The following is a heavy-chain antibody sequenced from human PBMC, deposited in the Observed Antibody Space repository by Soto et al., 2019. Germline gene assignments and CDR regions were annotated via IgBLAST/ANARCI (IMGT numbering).Heavy chain of an antibody. V-gene: IGHV1-69*01. CDR3: AGGGNDYVWGSRHYYYGMDV. J-gene: IGHJ6*02. D-gene: IGHD3-16*01. CDR2: IIPIFGTA. CDR1: GGTFSSYA. Sequence: QVQLVQSVAEVQKPGSSVKVSCKASGGTFSSYAISWVRQAPGQGLEWMGGIIPIFGTANYAQKFQGRVTITAEESTSTAYMELSSLRSEDTAVYYCAGGGNDYVWGSRHYYYGMDVWGQGTTVTVSS.